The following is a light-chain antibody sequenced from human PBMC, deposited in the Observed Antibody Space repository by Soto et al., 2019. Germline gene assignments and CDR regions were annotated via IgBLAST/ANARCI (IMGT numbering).Light chain of an antibody. CDR1: KLGDRY. CDR3: QAWDKSSVI. CDR2: QDD. Sequence: SYELTQPPSVSVSPGQTASITCSGHKLGDRYASWYQQRPGQPPVLVMFQDDRRPSGIPDRFSGSNSGNTATLTISGTDTVEGADYYCQAWDKSSVIFGGGTKLTVL. V-gene: IGLV3-1*01. J-gene: IGLJ2*01.